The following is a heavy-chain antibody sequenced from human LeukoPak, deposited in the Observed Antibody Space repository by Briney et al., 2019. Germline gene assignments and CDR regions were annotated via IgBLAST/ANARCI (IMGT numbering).Heavy chain of an antibody. CDR1: GGSISSGDYY. CDR2: IYYSGST. D-gene: IGHD2-2*01. V-gene: IGHV4-30-4*08. J-gene: IGHJ4*02. Sequence: PSETLSLTCTVSGGSISSGDYYWSWIRQPPGKDLEWIGYIYYSGSTYYNPSLNSRVTMSVDTSKNQFSLKLSSVTAADTAVYYCARQTYCSSTSCYPDYWGQGTLITVSS. CDR3: ARQTYCSSTSCYPDY.